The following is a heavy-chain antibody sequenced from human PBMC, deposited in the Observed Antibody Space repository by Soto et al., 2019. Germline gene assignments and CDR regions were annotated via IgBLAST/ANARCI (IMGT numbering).Heavy chain of an antibody. CDR3: SGGPYYCGPSGCSYNGFGP. J-gene: IGHJ5*02. Sequence: SETLSLTCPVSGDSINNYYWNWIRRPPGGGLEGIGNFYQSGNTNSNPSLKSRVTISIDMPKSQFSLLMTSVTAADAAVYYCSGGPYYCGPSGCSYNGFGPWGQGTRVTVSS. CDR1: GDSINNYY. V-gene: IGHV4-59*01. D-gene: IGHD3-10*01. CDR2: FYQSGNT.